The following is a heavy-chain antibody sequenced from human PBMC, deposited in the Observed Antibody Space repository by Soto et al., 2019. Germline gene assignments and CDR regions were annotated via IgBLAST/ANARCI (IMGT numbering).Heavy chain of an antibody. V-gene: IGHV3-73*01. D-gene: IGHD3-3*01. CDR3: TRHGKDFWSGYWPYYYYYMDV. CDR1: ECTISGSA. CDR2: IRSKANSYAT. J-gene: IGHJ6*03. Sequence: LSCAAAECTISGSAMHRVRKATGKGLEWVGRIRSKANSYATAYAASVKGRFTISRDDSKNTAYLQMNSLKTEDTAVYYCTRHGKDFWSGYWPYYYYYMDVWGKGTTVTVSS.